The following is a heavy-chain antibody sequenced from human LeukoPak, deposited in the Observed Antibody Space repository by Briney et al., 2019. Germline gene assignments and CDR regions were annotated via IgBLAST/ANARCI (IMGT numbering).Heavy chain of an antibody. Sequence: PGGSLRLSCAASGFTFSSYAMHWVRQAPGKGLEWVAVISYDGSNKYYADSVKGRFTISRDNSKNTLYLQMNSLRAEDTAVYYCARGAARMVEEATIISFEYWGQGTLVTVSS. CDR2: ISYDGSNK. D-gene: IGHD5-24*01. V-gene: IGHV3-30*04. J-gene: IGHJ4*02. CDR1: GFTFSSYA. CDR3: ARGAARMVEEATIISFEY.